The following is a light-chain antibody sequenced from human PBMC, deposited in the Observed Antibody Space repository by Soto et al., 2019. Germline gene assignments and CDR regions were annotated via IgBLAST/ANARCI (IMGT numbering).Light chain of an antibody. Sequence: DIQMTQYPSTLSGSVGDRVTITCRASQTISSWLAWYQQKPGKAPKLLIYKASTLKSGVPSRFSGSGSGTEFTLTISSLQPDDFATYYCQHYNSYSEAFGQVGKVDIK. CDR3: QHYNSYSEA. J-gene: IGKJ1*01. CDR2: KAS. V-gene: IGKV1-5*03. CDR1: QTISSW.